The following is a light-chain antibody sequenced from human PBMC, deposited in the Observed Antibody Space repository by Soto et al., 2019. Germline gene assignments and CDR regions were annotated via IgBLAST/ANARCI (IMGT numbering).Light chain of an antibody. CDR1: QSVSSSY. V-gene: IGKV3-20*01. J-gene: IGKJ4*01. CDR2: NAF. CDR3: QHYNNWPPLT. Sequence: EIVLTQSPGTLSLSPGERATLSCRASQSVSSSYLAWYQQKPGQAPRLLIYNAFNRATGIPDRFSGSGSGTDFTLTISSLQSADFAVYYCQHYNNWPPLTFGGGTKVDIK.